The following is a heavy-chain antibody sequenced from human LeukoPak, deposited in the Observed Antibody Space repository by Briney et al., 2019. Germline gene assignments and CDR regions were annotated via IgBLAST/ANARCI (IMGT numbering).Heavy chain of an antibody. V-gene: IGHV3-74*01. D-gene: IGHD3-10*01. CDR1: EFTLSSFW. CDR3: ARDLHGSRDV. CDR2: VNPEETTT. Sequence: HPGGSLRLSCADSEFTLSSFWIHWVRRAPGKGLEWVSRVNPEETTTTYADSVKGRFTISRDNAKNTVYLQMDSLRAEDTAVYYCARDLHGSRDVWGKGTTVTVSS. J-gene: IGHJ6*04.